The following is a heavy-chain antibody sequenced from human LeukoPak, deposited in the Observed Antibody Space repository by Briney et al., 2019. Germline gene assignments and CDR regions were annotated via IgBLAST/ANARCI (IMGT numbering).Heavy chain of an antibody. CDR1: GGSFSGYY. Sequence: SETLSLTCAVYGGSFSGYYWSWIRQPPGKGLEWIGEITHSGSTNYNPSLKSRVTISVDTSKNQFSLKLSSVTAADTAVYYCASYTIFGVARSPAFDIWGQGTMVTVSS. CDR2: ITHSGST. V-gene: IGHV4-34*01. J-gene: IGHJ3*02. D-gene: IGHD3-3*01. CDR3: ASYTIFGVARSPAFDI.